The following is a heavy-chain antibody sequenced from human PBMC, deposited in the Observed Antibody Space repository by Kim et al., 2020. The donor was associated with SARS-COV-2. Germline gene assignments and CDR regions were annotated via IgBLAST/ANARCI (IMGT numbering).Heavy chain of an antibody. J-gene: IGHJ4*02. D-gene: IGHD2-15*01. V-gene: IGHV3-23*01. CDR3: AVAAKPTSPSSFDY. Sequence: GGSLRLSCAASGFTFSSYAMTWVRQAPGKGLEWVSLITSSGVSTYYADSVKGRFTNSRDNSNNTLYLQMNSLRAEDTAIYYCAVAAKPTSPSSFDYWGQGTLVTVSS. CDR1: GFTFSSYA. CDR2: ITSSGVST.